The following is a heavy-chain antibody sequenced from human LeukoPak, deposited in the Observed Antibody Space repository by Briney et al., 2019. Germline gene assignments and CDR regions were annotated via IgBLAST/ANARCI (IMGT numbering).Heavy chain of an antibody. CDR3: ARDKRITMIVVAIQAAFDI. D-gene: IGHD3-22*01. J-gene: IGHJ3*02. Sequence: GGSLRLSCAASGFTFSSYWMSWVRQAPGKGLEWVANIKQDGSEKYYGDSVKGRFTISRDNAKNSLYLQMNSLRAEDTAVYYCARDKRITMIVVAIQAAFDIWGQGTMVTVSS. CDR2: IKQDGSEK. V-gene: IGHV3-7*01. CDR1: GFTFSSYW.